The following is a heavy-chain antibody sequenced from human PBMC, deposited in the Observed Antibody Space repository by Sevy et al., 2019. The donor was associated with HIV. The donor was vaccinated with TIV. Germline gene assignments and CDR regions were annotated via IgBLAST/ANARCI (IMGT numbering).Heavy chain of an antibody. Sequence: ASVKVSCKASGYTFTSYGISWVRQAPGQGLEWMGWISAYNGNTNYAQKLQGRVTMTTDTSTSTAYMELRSLRSDDTAVYYCARRTGYDYIWGSSRDYYGMDVWGQGTTVTVSS. D-gene: IGHD3-16*01. V-gene: IGHV1-18*01. CDR3: ARRTGYDYIWGSSRDYYGMDV. CDR1: GYTFTSYG. J-gene: IGHJ6*02. CDR2: ISAYNGNT.